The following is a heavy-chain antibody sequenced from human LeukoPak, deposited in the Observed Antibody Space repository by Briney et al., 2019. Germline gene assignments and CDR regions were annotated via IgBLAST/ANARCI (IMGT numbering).Heavy chain of an antibody. V-gene: IGHV1-2*02. CDR2: INPNSGGT. Sequence: ASVKVSCKASGYTFTGYYMHWVRQAPGQGLEWMGWINPNSGGTNYAQKFQGRVTMTRDTSISTAYMELSRLRSDDTAVYYCARAGATFGVVTSPYYFDYWGQGTLVTVSS. D-gene: IGHD3-3*01. CDR3: ARAGATFGVVTSPYYFDY. CDR1: GYTFTGYY. J-gene: IGHJ4*02.